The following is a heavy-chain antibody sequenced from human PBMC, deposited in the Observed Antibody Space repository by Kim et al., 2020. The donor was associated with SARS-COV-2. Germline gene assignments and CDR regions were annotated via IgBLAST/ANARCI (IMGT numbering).Heavy chain of an antibody. CDR2: IGGSGSNT. CDR1: GLTFISYA. CDR3: AKRAETTGTVEH. D-gene: IGHD1-1*01. Sequence: GSLRLSCAASGLTFISYAMGWVRQAPGKGLEWVSVIGGSGSNTLYSDSVKGRFIISRDNSKNTLYLQMNSLRADDTAVYYCAKRAETTGTVEHWGQGTLVTVSS. J-gene: IGHJ4*02. V-gene: IGHV3-23*01.